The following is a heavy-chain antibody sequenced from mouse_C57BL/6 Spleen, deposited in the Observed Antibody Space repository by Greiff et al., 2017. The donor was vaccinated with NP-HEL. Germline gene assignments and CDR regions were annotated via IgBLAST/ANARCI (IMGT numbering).Heavy chain of an antibody. CDR1: GFTFTDYY. Sequence: EVQVVESGGGLVQPGGSLSLSCAASGFTFTDYYMSWVRQPPGKALEWLGFIRNKANGYTTEYSASVKGRFTISRDNSQSILYLQMNALRAEDSATYYCARYLNYYGSSSYAMDYWGHGTSVTVSS. J-gene: IGHJ4*01. V-gene: IGHV7-3*01. CDR3: ARYLNYYGSSSYAMDY. CDR2: IRNKANGYTT. D-gene: IGHD1-1*01.